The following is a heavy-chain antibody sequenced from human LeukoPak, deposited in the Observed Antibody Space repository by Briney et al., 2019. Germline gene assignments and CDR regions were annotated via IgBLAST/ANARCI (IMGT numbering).Heavy chain of an antibody. D-gene: IGHD3-10*01. Sequence: GGSLRLSCAASGFTFSSYSMNWVRQAPGKGLEWVSSISSSSSYIYYADSVKGRFTISRDNAKNSLYLQMNSLRAEDTAVYYCAREGRGITMVRGATTSLRDYYYGMDVWGQGTTVTVSS. CDR2: ISSSSSYI. CDR1: GFTFSSYS. CDR3: AREGRGITMVRGATTSLRDYYYGMDV. V-gene: IGHV3-21*01. J-gene: IGHJ6*02.